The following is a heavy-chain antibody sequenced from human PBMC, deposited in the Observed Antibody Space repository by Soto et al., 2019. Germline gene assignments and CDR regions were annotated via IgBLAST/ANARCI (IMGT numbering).Heavy chain of an antibody. CDR2: IWYDGSNK. D-gene: IGHD4-17*01. CDR1: GFTFSSYG. V-gene: IGHV3-33*01. CDR3: ARRYGDYYYFDY. Sequence: QVQLVESGGGVVQPGRSLRLSCEASGFTFSSYGMHWVRQAPGKGLEWVAVIWYDGSNKYYADSVKDRFTISRDNSKNTLYLQMNSLRAEDTAVYYCARRYGDYYYFDYWGQGTLVTVSS. J-gene: IGHJ4*02.